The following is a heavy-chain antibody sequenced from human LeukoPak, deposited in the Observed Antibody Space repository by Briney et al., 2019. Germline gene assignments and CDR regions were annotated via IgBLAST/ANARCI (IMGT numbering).Heavy chain of an antibody. CDR3: AKDRVSMVRGVYYYYYYMDV. J-gene: IGHJ6*03. Sequence: PGGSLRLSCAASGITFSTYWMSWVRQAPGRGLEWVASIKQDGSEIYYVDSVKGRFTISRDNAKNSLYLQMNSLRPEDTAVYYCAKDRVSMVRGVYYYYYYMDVWGKGTTVTVSS. V-gene: IGHV3-7*01. CDR1: GITFSTYW. CDR2: IKQDGSEI. D-gene: IGHD3-10*01.